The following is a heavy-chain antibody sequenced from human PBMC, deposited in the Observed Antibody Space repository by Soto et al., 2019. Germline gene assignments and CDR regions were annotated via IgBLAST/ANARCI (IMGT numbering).Heavy chain of an antibody. CDR1: GGSVNRHT. V-gene: IGHV1-69*01. CDR3: ARWWGYDSTDYYYAD. D-gene: IGHD3-22*01. J-gene: IGHJ4*02. Sequence: QVQLVQSGAEVRKPGSSVRVSCKASGGSVNRHTISWVRQAPGQGLEWMGGIIPIFGTANHAQKFQGRVTIIADESTSTDYMEVSSLRSDDPAIHYCARWWGYDSTDYYYADWGQGTLVIVSS. CDR2: IIPIFGTA.